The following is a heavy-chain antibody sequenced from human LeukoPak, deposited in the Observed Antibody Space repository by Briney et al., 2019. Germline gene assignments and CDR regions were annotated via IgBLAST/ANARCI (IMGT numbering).Heavy chain of an antibody. CDR2: IDTTSTYT. Sequence: GGSLRLSCAASGFTFSTYTMHWVRQASGKGLEWVSAIDTTSTYTYYADSLKGRFTISRDNAKSSLYLQMDSLRAEDTAVYYCARRYCSSSNCLAFDYWGQGTLVTVPS. CDR1: GFTFSTYT. J-gene: IGHJ4*02. D-gene: IGHD2-2*01. V-gene: IGHV3-21*01. CDR3: ARRYCSSSNCLAFDY.